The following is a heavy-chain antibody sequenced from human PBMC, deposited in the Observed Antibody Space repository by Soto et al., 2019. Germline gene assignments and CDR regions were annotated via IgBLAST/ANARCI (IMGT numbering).Heavy chain of an antibody. CDR1: GGSISSGGYY. V-gene: IGHV4-31*03. CDR2: IYYSGST. D-gene: IGHD2-15*01. CDR3: ARNNYCSGGSCYTRPDYYYYMDV. J-gene: IGHJ6*03. Sequence: QVQLQESGPGLVKPSQTLSLTCTVSGGSISSGGYYWSWIRQHPGKGLEWIGYIYYSGSTYYNPSLKSRVTISVDTSKNQFSLKLSSVTAADTAVYYCARNNYCSGGSCYTRPDYYYYMDVWGKGTTVTVSS.